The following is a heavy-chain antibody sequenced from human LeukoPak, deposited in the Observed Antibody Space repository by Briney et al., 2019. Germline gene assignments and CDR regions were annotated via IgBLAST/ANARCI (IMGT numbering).Heavy chain of an antibody. D-gene: IGHD3-22*01. V-gene: IGHV4-59*12. J-gene: IGHJ4*02. CDR3: ARDASNYYDSSGYYQIDY. CDR2: IYHTGST. Sequence: SETLSLTCTVSGGSISSYYWSWIRQSPGKGLEWIGIIYHTGSTYYNPSLKSRVTISVDTSKNQFSLKLSSVTAADTAVYYCARDASNYYDSSGYYQIDYWGQGTLVTVSS. CDR1: GGSISSYY.